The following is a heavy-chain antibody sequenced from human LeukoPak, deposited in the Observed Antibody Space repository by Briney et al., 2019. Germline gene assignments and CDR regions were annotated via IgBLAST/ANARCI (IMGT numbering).Heavy chain of an antibody. V-gene: IGHV4-39*01. J-gene: IGHJ5*02. CDR2: IYGGST. Sequence: SETLSLTCTVSGGSIRSSYYYWGWIRQPPGKGLEWIGSIYGGSTYYNPSLKSRVTISVDTSKNQFSLNLNSVTAADTAVYYCARHYGPWGQGTLVTVSS. CDR3: ARHYGP. D-gene: IGHD3-10*01. CDR1: GGSIRSSYYY.